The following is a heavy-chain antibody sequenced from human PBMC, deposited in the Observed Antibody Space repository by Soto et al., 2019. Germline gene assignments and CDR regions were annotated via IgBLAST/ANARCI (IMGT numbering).Heavy chain of an antibody. CDR3: ASNPRWITIYDY. Sequence: QVQLVQSGAEVKKPGASVRVSCKTSGYTFASYDINWVRQATGQGLEWMGWMNPNTDNSGYAQKFQGRVTMTSDTSISTAYLDLSSLRSEDTAIYYCASNPRWITIYDYWGQGTLVTVSS. CDR2: MNPNTDNS. V-gene: IGHV1-8*01. J-gene: IGHJ4*02. D-gene: IGHD3-3*01. CDR1: GYTFASYD.